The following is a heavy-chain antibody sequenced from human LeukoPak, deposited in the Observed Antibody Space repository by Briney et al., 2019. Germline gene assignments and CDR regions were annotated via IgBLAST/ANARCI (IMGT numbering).Heavy chain of an antibody. D-gene: IGHD6-13*01. Sequence: PGGSLRLSCAASGFTFSSYSMNWVRQAPGKGLEWVSSISSSSSYIYYADSVKGRFTISRDNAKNSLYLQMNSLRVEDTAVYYCASWEWSSSWYRGIWDYWGQGTLVTVSS. CDR2: ISSSSSYI. CDR1: GFTFSSYS. V-gene: IGHV3-21*01. J-gene: IGHJ4*02. CDR3: ASWEWSSSWYRGIWDY.